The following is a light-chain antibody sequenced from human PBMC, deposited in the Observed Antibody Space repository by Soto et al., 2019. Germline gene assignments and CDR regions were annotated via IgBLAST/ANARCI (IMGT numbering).Light chain of an antibody. CDR3: QQYDSSPRT. J-gene: IGKJ1*01. CDR1: QTISSDY. Sequence: EILLTQSPGTLSLSPGERATLSCRASQTISSDYLAWYQQKPGQAPRLLIFGAATRAADIPDRFSGSGSGTDFTLTISRLEPEDFAVYWCQQYDSSPRTFGQGTKVDIK. CDR2: GAA. V-gene: IGKV3-20*01.